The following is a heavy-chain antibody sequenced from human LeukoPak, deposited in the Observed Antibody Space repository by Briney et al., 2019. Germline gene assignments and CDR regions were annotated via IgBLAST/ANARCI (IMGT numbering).Heavy chain of an antibody. D-gene: IGHD6-19*01. V-gene: IGHV4-38-2*02. Sequence: PSETLSLTCIVSGYSISSGYYWGWIRQPPGKGLEWIGSILHSGSTYYNPSLKSRVIISTDTSKNQFSLRLNSVTAADTAVYYCARELAVAAIFDYWGQGTLVTVSS. J-gene: IGHJ4*02. CDR1: GYSISSGYY. CDR2: ILHSGST. CDR3: ARELAVAAIFDY.